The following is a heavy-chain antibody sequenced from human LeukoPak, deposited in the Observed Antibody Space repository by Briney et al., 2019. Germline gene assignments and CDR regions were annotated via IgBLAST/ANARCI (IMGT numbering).Heavy chain of an antibody. CDR1: GFTVSSNY. CDR2: IYSGGST. V-gene: IGHV3-53*01. D-gene: IGHD3-22*01. CDR3: AREGNYYDSSGYYGAFDI. Sequence: GGSLRLSCAASGFTVSSNYMSWVRQAPGKGLEWVSVIYSGGSTYYADSVKGRFTISRDNSKNTLYLQMNSLRAEDTAVYYCAREGNYYDSSGYYGAFDIWGQGTMVTVSS. J-gene: IGHJ3*02.